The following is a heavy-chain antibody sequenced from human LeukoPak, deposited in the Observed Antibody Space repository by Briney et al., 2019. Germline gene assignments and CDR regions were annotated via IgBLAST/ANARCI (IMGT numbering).Heavy chain of an antibody. CDR1: VGTFSRYA. V-gene: IGHV1-69*04. CDR2: IFPIFGIA. D-gene: IGHD5-18*01. Sequence: ASVKVSCKASVGTFSRYAISWVRQAPGQALEWMGRIFPIFGIANYAQKFQGRVTITADKSTSTAYMELSSLRSEDAAVYYCARDVDTAAGFGMDVWGQGTTVTVSS. J-gene: IGHJ6*02. CDR3: ARDVDTAAGFGMDV.